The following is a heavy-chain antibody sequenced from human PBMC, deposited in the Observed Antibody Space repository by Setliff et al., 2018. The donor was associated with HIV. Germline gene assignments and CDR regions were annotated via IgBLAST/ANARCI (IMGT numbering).Heavy chain of an antibody. Sequence: ASVKVSCKASGYTFTSYDINWVRQAAGQGLEWMGGIIPSGGGGTNYAQKFQGRVTMTWDTSTSTVYMELSSLRSEDTAVYYCAKDRGRGNRLDPWGQGTLVTVSS. CDR1: GYTFTSYD. CDR2: IIPSGGGGT. CDR3: AKDRGRGNRLDP. D-gene: IGHD3-16*01. V-gene: IGHV1-46*01. J-gene: IGHJ5*02.